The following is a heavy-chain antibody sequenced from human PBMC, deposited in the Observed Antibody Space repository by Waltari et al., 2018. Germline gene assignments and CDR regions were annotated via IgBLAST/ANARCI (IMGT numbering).Heavy chain of an antibody. D-gene: IGHD3-3*01. Sequence: QVQLLESGPGLVKPSGTLSLTCAVSGGSISCSNWWSWVRQPPGKGLEWIGEIDHSGSTNDNPSLKSRVTISVDKSKNQFSLKLSSVTAADTAVYYCARGKDFWSGPNYGMDVWGQGTTVTVSS. CDR2: IDHSGST. V-gene: IGHV4-4*02. J-gene: IGHJ6*02. CDR3: ARGKDFWSGPNYGMDV. CDR1: GGSISCSNW.